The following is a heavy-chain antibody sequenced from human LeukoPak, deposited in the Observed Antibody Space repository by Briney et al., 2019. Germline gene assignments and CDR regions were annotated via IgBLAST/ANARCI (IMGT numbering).Heavy chain of an antibody. V-gene: IGHV1-2*02. J-gene: IGHJ5*02. CDR2: INPNTGGT. CDR1: GYTFTVYY. Sequence: ASVTVSFTSSGYTFTVYYMHWVRQAPGQGLERVGWINPNTGGTNYAQKFQGRVTMTSDTSITTAYMELSRLRSDDTAVYYCARDIGSGYSYGLYNWFDPWGQGTLVTVSS. D-gene: IGHD5-18*01. CDR3: ARDIGSGYSYGLYNWFDP.